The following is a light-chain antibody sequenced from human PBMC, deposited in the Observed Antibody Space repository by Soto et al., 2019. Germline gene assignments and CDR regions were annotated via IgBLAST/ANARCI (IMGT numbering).Light chain of an antibody. CDR2: EGS. Sequence: QSVLTQPASVSGSPGQSITISCTGTSSDVGSYNLVSWYQQHPGKAPKLMIYEGSKRPSGVSNRFSGSKSGNTASLTISGLQAEEEADYYCCSYAGSSTYVFGTGTKVTVL. J-gene: IGLJ1*01. V-gene: IGLV2-23*01. CDR1: SSDVGSYNL. CDR3: CSYAGSSTYV.